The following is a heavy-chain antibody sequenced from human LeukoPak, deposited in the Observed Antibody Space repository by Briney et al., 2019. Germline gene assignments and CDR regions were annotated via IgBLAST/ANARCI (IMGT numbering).Heavy chain of an antibody. D-gene: IGHD2-2*02. CDR1: RYTFTSYD. CDR3: ARXSXRGXCTTSNCYTVDY. Sequence: GASVKVSCKAARYTFTSYDINWVRQAPGQGLEWMGWMNPDSGNTGYAQKFQGRVSMTRNTSISTAYMELAGLTSDDTAVYFCARXSXRGXCTTSNCYTVDYWGQGTLVSVSS. V-gene: IGHV1-8*02. J-gene: IGHJ4*01. CDR2: MNPDSGNT.